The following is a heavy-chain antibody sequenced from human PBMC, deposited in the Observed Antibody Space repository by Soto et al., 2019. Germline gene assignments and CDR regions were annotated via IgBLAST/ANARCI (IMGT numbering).Heavy chain of an antibody. V-gene: IGHV4-4*02. CDR1: GGSISSSNW. D-gene: IGHD4-17*01. Sequence: QVQLQESGPGLVKPSGTLSLTCAVSGGSISSSNWWSWVRQPPGKGLEWIGEIYHSGSTNYNPSLKSRVPXXVXKXXNQFSLKLSSVTAADTAVYYCARVNTNLNYGGKDYWGQGTLVTVSS. CDR3: ARVNTNLNYGGKDY. CDR2: IYHSGST. J-gene: IGHJ4*02.